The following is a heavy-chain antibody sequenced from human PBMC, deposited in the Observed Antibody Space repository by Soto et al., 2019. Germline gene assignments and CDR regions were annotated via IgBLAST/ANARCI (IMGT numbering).Heavy chain of an antibody. Sequence: PGESLKISCKGSGYSFTSYWIGWVRQMPGKGLEWMGIIYPGDSDTRYSPSFQGQVTISADKSINTAYLQWSSLKASDTAMYYCARKPYYYDSSGYYAFDIWGQGTMVTVSS. CDR2: IYPGDSDT. J-gene: IGHJ3*02. CDR3: ARKPYYYDSSGYYAFDI. CDR1: GYSFTSYW. D-gene: IGHD3-22*01. V-gene: IGHV5-51*01.